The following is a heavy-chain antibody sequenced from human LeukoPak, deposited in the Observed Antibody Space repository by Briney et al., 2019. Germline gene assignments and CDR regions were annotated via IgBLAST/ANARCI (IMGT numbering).Heavy chain of an antibody. D-gene: IGHD5-24*01. J-gene: IGHJ4*02. Sequence: ASVKVSCKASGYTFTGYYMHWVRQAPGKGLEWMAWISPYNGKTIYAEKYQGRVTLTTETSTDTAFMELTSLTSDDTAVYYCARDLSQLNYWGQGTLVSVSS. CDR3: ARDLSQLNY. CDR2: ISPYNGKT. CDR1: GYTFTGYY. V-gene: IGHV1-18*04.